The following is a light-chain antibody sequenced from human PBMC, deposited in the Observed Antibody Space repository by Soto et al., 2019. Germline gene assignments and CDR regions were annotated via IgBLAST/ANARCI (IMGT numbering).Light chain of an antibody. CDR2: DAS. V-gene: IGKV3-11*01. J-gene: IGKJ4*01. CDR3: KDRGNWTIFN. CDR1: QSLSGY. Sequence: IVLTQSPATLSLSLGERATLSCRASQSLSGYLTWYQQRPGQAPRLLIYDASHLATGIPARFTGRGSATDFTLIISTLEPEHYAGYYYKDRGNWTIFNFGGGTKGYI.